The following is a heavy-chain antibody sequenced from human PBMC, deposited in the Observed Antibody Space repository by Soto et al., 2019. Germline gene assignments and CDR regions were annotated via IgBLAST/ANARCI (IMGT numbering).Heavy chain of an antibody. CDR1: GFTFSNYG. CDR2: ISYDGSHQ. Sequence: QVQLVESGGGVAQPGRSLRLSCAASGFTFSNYGMHWVRQAPGKGLEWVGVISYDGSHQYYADSVEGRITISRDNSKNTLYLQVNSLRAEDTAVYYCAKDGNIYTSGWYAPSLDYWGQGTLVTVSS. J-gene: IGHJ4*02. CDR3: AKDGNIYTSGWYAPSLDY. V-gene: IGHV3-30*18. D-gene: IGHD6-19*01.